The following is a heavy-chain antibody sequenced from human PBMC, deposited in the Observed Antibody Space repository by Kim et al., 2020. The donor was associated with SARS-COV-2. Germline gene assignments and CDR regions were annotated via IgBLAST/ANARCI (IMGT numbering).Heavy chain of an antibody. J-gene: IGHJ4*02. D-gene: IGHD4-17*01. CDR2: IKQDGSEK. CDR3: ARDAFIYGDYELVY. V-gene: IGHV3-7*01. CDR1: GFTFSSYW. Sequence: GGSLRLSCAASGFTFSSYWMSWVRQAPGKGLEWVANIKQDGSEKYYVDSVKGRFTISRDNAKNSLYLQMNSLRAEDTAVYYCARDAFIYGDYELVYWGQGTLVTVSS.